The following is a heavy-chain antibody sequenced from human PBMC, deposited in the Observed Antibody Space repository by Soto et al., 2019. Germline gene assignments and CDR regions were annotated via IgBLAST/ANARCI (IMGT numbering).Heavy chain of an antibody. Sequence: QVQLVQSGAEVKKPGASVKVSCKASGYTFTSYGISWVRQAPGQGLEWMGWISAYNGNTKYAQKLQGKDTTPPDTSTSTAYMELRSLTSDDTAVYYCARDGPPRDYWGQGTLVTVSS. CDR3: ARDGPPRDY. V-gene: IGHV1-18*01. CDR2: ISAYNGNT. J-gene: IGHJ4*02. CDR1: GYTFTSYG.